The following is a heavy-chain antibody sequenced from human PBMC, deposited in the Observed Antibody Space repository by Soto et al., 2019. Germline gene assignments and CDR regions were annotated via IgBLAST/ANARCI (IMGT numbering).Heavy chain of an antibody. CDR3: ARDIPSLRYCSSTSCHAGYMDV. CDR2: INHSGST. CDR1: GGSFSGYY. V-gene: IGHV4-34*01. J-gene: IGHJ6*03. D-gene: IGHD2-2*01. Sequence: SETLSLTCAVYGGSFSGYYWSWIRQPPGKGLEWIGEINHSGSTNYNPSLKSRVTISVDTSKNQFSLKLSSVTAADTAVYYCARDIPSLRYCSSTSCHAGYMDVWGKGTTVTVSS.